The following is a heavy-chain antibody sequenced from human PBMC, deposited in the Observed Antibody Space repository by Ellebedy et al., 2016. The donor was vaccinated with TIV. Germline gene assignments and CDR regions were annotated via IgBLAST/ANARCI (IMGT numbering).Heavy chain of an antibody. CDR3: ARDEGPKLELRSYYYYGMDV. CDR2: IIPIFGTA. CDR1: GGTFSSYA. D-gene: IGHD1-7*01. Sequence: ASVKVSCKASGGTFSSYAISWVRQAPGQGLEWMGGIIPIFGTANYAQKFQGRVTITADKSTSTAYMELRSLRSEDTAVYYCARDEGPKLELRSYYYYGMDVWGQGTTVTVSS. V-gene: IGHV1-69*06. J-gene: IGHJ6*02.